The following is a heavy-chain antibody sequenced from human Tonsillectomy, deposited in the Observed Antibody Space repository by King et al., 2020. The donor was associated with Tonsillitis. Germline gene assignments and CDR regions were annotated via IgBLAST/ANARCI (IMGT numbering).Heavy chain of an antibody. V-gene: IGHV3-49*05. J-gene: IGHJ6*02. CDR1: GFTFGDYA. Sequence: DVQLVESGGGLVKPGRSLRLSCTASGFTFGDYAMSWFRQAPGKGLEWVGFIRSKAYGGTTEYAASVKGSFTISRDDSKSIAYLQMNSLKTEDTAVYYCTRDEIPRYYYYGMDVWGQGTTVTVSS. D-gene: IGHD5-24*01. CDR3: TRDEIPRYYYYGMDV. CDR2: IRSKAYGGTT.